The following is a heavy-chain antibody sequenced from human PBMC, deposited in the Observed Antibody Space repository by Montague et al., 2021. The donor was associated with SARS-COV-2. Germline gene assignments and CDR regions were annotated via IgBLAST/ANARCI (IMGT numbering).Heavy chain of an antibody. CDR3: ASLPRITIFGVVIHFDY. V-gene: IGHV4-39*01. D-gene: IGHD3-3*01. J-gene: IGHJ4*02. CDR2: IYYSGST. CDR1: GGSISSSSYY. Sequence: SETLSLTCTVSGGSISSSSYYWGWIRQPPGKGLEWIGSIYYSGSTYYNPSLKSRVTIPVDTSKNQFPLKLSSVTAADTAVYYCASLPRITIFGVVIHFDYWGQGTLVTVSS.